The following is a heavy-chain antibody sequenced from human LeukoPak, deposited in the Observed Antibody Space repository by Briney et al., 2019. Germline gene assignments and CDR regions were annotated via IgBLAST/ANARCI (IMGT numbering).Heavy chain of an antibody. CDR1: GDTFTSKG. J-gene: IGHJ6*03. CDR3: ASSIAAAGHHYYYYMDV. CDR2: IGAYSGNT. D-gene: IGHD6-13*01. Sequence: ASVKVSCKASGDTFTSKGFTWVRQAPGQGLEWMGWIGAYSGNTNYAQKFQGRVTITADESTSTAYMELSSLRSEDTAVYYCASSIAAAGHHYYYYMDVWGKGTTVTVSS. V-gene: IGHV1-18*01.